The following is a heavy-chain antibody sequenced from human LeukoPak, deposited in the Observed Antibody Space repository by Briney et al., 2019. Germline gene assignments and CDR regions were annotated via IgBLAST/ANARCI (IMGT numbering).Heavy chain of an antibody. D-gene: IGHD3-3*01. CDR3: ATVKDESGYYDEFDY. Sequence: ASVKVSCKASGYTFTSYGISWVRQAPGQGLEWMGWISAYNGNTNYAQKFQGRVTMTEDTSTDTAYMELSSLRSEDTAVYYCATVKDESGYYDEFDYWGQGTLVTVSS. V-gene: IGHV1-18*01. CDR2: ISAYNGNT. J-gene: IGHJ4*02. CDR1: GYTFTSYG.